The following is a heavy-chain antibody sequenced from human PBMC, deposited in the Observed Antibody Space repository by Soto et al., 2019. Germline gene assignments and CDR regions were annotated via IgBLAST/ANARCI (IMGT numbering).Heavy chain of an antibody. J-gene: IGHJ6*02. CDR3: AKDPAPFTIFGVVIKSSYYYYGMDV. CDR2: ISGSGGST. Sequence: EVQLLESGGGLVQPGGSLRLSCAASGFTFSSYAMSWVRQAPGKGLEWVSAISGSGGSTYYADSVKGRFTICRDNSKNTLYMQMNSLRAEDTAVYYCAKDPAPFTIFGVVIKSSYYYYGMDVWGQGTTVTVSS. CDR1: GFTFSSYA. V-gene: IGHV3-23*01. D-gene: IGHD3-3*01.